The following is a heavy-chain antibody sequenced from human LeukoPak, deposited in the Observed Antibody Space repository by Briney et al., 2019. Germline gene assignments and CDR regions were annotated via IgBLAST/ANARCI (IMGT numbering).Heavy chain of an antibody. J-gene: IGHJ4*02. CDR1: GFTFSNYW. CDR3: AREYGYNTAHFDY. D-gene: IGHD5-24*01. V-gene: IGHV3-74*01. Sequence: GGTLRLSCAASGFTFSNYWMHWVRRAPGKGLLWVSRINMDGSITSYADSVKGRFIISRDNAKSTLYLQMNSLRAESTAVYYCAREYGYNTAHFDYWGQGTLVTVSS. CDR2: INMDGSIT.